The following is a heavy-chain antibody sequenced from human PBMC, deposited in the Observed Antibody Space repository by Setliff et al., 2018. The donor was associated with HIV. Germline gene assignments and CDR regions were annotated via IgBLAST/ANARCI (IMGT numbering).Heavy chain of an antibody. Sequence: GGSLRLSCAASGFTFDDYTMHWVRQAPGKALEWVSLIEWHGGRTFYADSVEGRFTISRDNTENSLYLQMHSLRPDDTAFYYCVKTTGSVLGTYYFDLWGQGTLVTVSS. J-gene: IGHJ4*02. CDR2: IEWHGGRT. CDR3: VKTTGSVLGTYYFDL. CDR1: GFTFDDYT. D-gene: IGHD3-16*01. V-gene: IGHV3-43*01.